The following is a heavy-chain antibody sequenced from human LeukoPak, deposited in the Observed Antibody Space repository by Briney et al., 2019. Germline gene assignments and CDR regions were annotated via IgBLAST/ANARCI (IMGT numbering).Heavy chain of an antibody. V-gene: IGHV3-11*04. Sequence: GGSLRLSCAAPGFTFSDYYMSWIRQAPGKGLEWVSYISSSGSTIYYADSVKGRFTISRDNAKNSLYLQMNGLRAEDTAVYYCANIAAAGTVGYWGQGTLVTVSS. CDR2: ISSSGSTI. CDR3: ANIAAAGTVGY. D-gene: IGHD6-13*01. CDR1: GFTFSDYY. J-gene: IGHJ4*02.